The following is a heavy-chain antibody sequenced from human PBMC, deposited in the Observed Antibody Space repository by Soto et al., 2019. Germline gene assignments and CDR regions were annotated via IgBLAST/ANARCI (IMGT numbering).Heavy chain of an antibody. D-gene: IGHD2-15*01. V-gene: IGHV4-61*08. CDR2: IHYRWST. CDR1: GASSSSGAYY. Sequence: SETLALTCPVSGASSSSGAYYWSWVRQHTGKGPEWIGYIHYRWSTGYPPSLKCRLTISMDTSKNQVSLSLRSVTVADTGIYYCARLIEGYPPHNYFDPWRQGTLVTVSS. CDR3: ARLIEGYPPHNYFDP. J-gene: IGHJ5*02.